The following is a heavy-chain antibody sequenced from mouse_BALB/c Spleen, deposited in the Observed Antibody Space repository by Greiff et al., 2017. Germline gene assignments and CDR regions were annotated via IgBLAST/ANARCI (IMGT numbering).Heavy chain of an antibody. Sequence: VQLQQSGPELVKPGASVKISCKASGYSFTGYFMNWVMQSHGKSLEWIGRINPYNGDTFYNQKFKGKATLTVDKSSSTAHMELRSLASEDSAVYYCALLWYTAYWGQGTLVTVSA. J-gene: IGHJ3*01. V-gene: IGHV1-20*02. CDR2: INPYNGDT. CDR3: ALLWYTAY. CDR1: GYSFTGYF. D-gene: IGHD2-10*01.